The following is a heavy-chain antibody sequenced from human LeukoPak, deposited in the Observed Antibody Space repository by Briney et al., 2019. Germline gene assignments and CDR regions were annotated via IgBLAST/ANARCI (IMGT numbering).Heavy chain of an antibody. J-gene: IGHJ4*02. CDR2: IYTSGST. CDR3: ARGRPYGGNIDY. Sequence: SQTLSLTCTVSGGSISSGSYYWSWIRQPAGKGLEWIGRIYTSGSTNYNPSLKSRVTISVDTSKNQFSLKLSSVTAADTAVYYCARGRPYGGNIDYWGQGTLVTVSS. CDR1: GGSISSGSYY. V-gene: IGHV4-61*02. D-gene: IGHD4-23*01.